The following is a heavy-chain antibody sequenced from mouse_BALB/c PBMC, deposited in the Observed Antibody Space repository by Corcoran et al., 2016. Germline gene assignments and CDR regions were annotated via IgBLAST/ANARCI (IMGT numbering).Heavy chain of an antibody. V-gene: IGHV14-3*02. CDR3: ARWDWYFDV. CDR2: IDPANGNT. J-gene: IGHJ1*01. CDR1: GFNIRDTY. Sequence: EDQLQQSGSELVKPGASVKLSCTASGFNIRDTYMHWVKQRPEQGVEWIGRIDPANGNTKYDPKFQGKATITADTSSNTAYLQLSSLTSEDTAVYYCARWDWYFDVWGAGTTVTVSS.